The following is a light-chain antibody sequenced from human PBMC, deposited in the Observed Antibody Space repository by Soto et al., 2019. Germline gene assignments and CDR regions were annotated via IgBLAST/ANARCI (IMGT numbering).Light chain of an antibody. CDR1: ESLVYTNGNTY. Sequence: DIVMSQTPLSLRVTLGQPASISCRSSESLVYTNGNTYLSWYHQRPGQPPRLLIHRVSNRFSGVPERFSGSGAATDFTLKISSVEAEDVGIYYCMQGTLWWTFGQGTKVEI. CDR2: RVS. J-gene: IGKJ1*01. V-gene: IGKV2-24*01. CDR3: MQGTLWWT.